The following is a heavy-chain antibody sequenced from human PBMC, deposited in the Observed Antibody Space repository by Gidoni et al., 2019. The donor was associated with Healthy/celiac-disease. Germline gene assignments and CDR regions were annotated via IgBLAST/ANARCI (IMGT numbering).Heavy chain of an antibody. CDR3: AREHSSYGSGSYYNEGTQLDY. Sequence: QVQLVQSGAEGKKPGSSVKVSCKASGGTFSSYAISWVRQAPGQGLEWMGGIIPIFGTANYAQKFQGRVTITADESTSTAYMELSSLRSEDTAVYYCAREHSSYGSGSYYNEGTQLDYWGQGTLVTVSS. CDR1: GGTFSSYA. CDR2: IIPIFGTA. V-gene: IGHV1-69*01. D-gene: IGHD3-10*01. J-gene: IGHJ4*02.